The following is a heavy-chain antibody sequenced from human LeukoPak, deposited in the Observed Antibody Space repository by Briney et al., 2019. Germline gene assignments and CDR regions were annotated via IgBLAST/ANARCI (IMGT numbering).Heavy chain of an antibody. CDR2: VNHSGST. CDR3: ARRNRGTYYDVRSRGYSYYYYMDV. V-gene: IGHV4-34*01. Sequence: PGGSLRLSCAASGFTFSSYGMHWVRQAPGKGLEWIGEVNHSGSTTYNPSLKSRVTISVDTSKNQFSLKLSSVTAADTAVYYCARRNRGTYYDVRSRGYSYYYYMDVWGKGTTVTISS. D-gene: IGHD3-22*01. J-gene: IGHJ6*03. CDR1: GFTFSSYG.